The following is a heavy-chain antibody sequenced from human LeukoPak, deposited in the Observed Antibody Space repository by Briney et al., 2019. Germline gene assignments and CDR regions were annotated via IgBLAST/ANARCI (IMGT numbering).Heavy chain of an antibody. CDR2: ISSSSSYI. V-gene: IGHV3-21*01. Sequence: RPGGSLRLSCAASGFTFSSYSMNWVRQAPGKGLEWVSSISSSSSYIYYADSVKGRFTISRDNAKNSLYLQMNSLRAEDTAVYYCARDYSSGWYYFDHWGQGTLVTVSS. CDR3: ARDYSSGWYYFDH. CDR1: GFTFSSYS. J-gene: IGHJ4*02. D-gene: IGHD6-19*01.